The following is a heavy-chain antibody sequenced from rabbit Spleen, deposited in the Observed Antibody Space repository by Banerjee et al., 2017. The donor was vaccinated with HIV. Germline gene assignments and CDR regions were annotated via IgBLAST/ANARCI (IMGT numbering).Heavy chain of an antibody. V-gene: IGHV1S45*01. CDR3: ARGGDGDHYYQL. Sequence: QEQLVESGGGLVKPGASLTLTCKVSGFSFSSRYWMCWVRQAPGKGPEWIACIAGGDGTTYYASWAKGRFTISKISSTTVTLQMTSLTAADTATYFCARGGDGDHYYQLWGPGTLVTVS. J-gene: IGHJ4*01. CDR2: IAGGDGTT. CDR1: GFSFSSRYW. D-gene: IGHD2-1*01.